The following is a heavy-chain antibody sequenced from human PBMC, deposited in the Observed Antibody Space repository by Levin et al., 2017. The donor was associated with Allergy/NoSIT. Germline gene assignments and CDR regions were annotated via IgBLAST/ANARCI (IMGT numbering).Heavy chain of an antibody. V-gene: IGHV3-30*04. Sequence: GGSLRLSCAASGFTFSSYAMHWVRQAPGKGLEWVAVISYDGSNKYYADSVKGRFTISRDNSKNTLYLQMNSLRAEDTAVYYCARQVADTIDYWGQGTLVTVSS. CDR2: ISYDGSNK. J-gene: IGHJ4*02. CDR1: GFTFSSYA. CDR3: ARQVADTIDY. D-gene: IGHD6-19*01.